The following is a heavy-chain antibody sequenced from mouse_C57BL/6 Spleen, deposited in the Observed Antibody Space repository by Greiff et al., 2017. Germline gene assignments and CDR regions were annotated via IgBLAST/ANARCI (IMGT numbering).Heavy chain of an antibody. CDR2: INPGSGGT. D-gene: IGHD2-4*01. CDR3: ARKLIYYHYDLDY. V-gene: IGHV1-54*01. J-gene: IGHJ2*01. CDR1: GYAFTNYL. Sequence: QVQLQQSGAELVRPGTSVKVSCKASGYAFTNYLIEWVKQRPGQGLEWIGVINPGSGGTNYNEKFKGKATLTADKSSSTAYMQLSSLTSEDSAVYFGARKLIYYHYDLDYWGQGTTLTVSS.